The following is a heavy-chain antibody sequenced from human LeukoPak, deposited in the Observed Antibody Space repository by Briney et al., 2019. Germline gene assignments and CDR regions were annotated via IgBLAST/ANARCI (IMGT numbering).Heavy chain of an antibody. CDR3: AKDIGYCTNGVCYYYYGMDV. J-gene: IGHJ6*02. CDR1: GFTFDDYA. Sequence: GGSLRLSCAASGFTFDDYAMHWVRQAPGKGLEWVSGISWNSGSIGYADSVKGRFTISRDNAKNSLYLQMNSLRAEDTALYYCAKDIGYCTNGVCYYYYGMDVWGQGTTVTVSS. CDR2: ISWNSGSI. D-gene: IGHD2-8*01. V-gene: IGHV3-9*01.